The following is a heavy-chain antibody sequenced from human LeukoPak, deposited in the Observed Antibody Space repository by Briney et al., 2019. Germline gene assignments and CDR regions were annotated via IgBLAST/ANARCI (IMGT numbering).Heavy chain of an antibody. V-gene: IGHV3-66*01. J-gene: IGHJ5*02. CDR2: IYSGGST. D-gene: IGHD1-26*01. Sequence: GGSLRLSCAASGFTFSSYWMSWVRQAPGKGLEWVSVIYSGGSTYYADSVKGRFTISRDNSKNTLYLQMNSLRAEDTAVYYCARDRHSGSNTWSGWFDPWGQGTLVTVSS. CDR3: ARDRHSGSNTWSGWFDP. CDR1: GFTFSSYW.